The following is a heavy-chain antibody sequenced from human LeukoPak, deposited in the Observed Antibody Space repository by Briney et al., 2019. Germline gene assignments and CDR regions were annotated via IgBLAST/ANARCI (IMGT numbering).Heavy chain of an antibody. D-gene: IGHD6-19*01. CDR1: GGSFSGYY. Sequence: SETLSLTCAVYGGSFSGYYWSWIRQPPGKGLEWIGEINHSGSTNYNPSLKSRVTISVDTSKNQFSLKLSSVTAADTAVYYCARTYSSGWYRGFDYWGQGTLVTVSS. J-gene: IGHJ4*02. V-gene: IGHV4-34*01. CDR3: ARTYSSGWYRGFDY. CDR2: INHSGST.